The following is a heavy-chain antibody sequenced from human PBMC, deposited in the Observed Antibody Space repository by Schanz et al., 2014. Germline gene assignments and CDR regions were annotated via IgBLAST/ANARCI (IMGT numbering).Heavy chain of an antibody. CDR2: INPSSGGT. CDR3: ARALFGSGHGDV. D-gene: IGHD3-10*01. V-gene: IGHV1-2*02. Sequence: QDQLVQSGGEVKKPGASVKVSCKASGYTFRHYGISWLRQAPGQGLEWMGWINPSSGGTNYAQKFQGRVTMTRDTSISTAYMELSRLKSDDTAVYYCARALFGSGHGDVWGQGTLVTVSS. CDR1: GYTFRHYG. J-gene: IGHJ4*02.